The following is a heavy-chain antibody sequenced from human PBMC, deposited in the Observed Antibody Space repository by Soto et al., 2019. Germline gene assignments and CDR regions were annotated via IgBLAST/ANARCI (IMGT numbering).Heavy chain of an antibody. V-gene: IGHV3-21*01. D-gene: IGHD6-6*01. Sequence: EVQLVESGGGLVKPGGSLRLACAASGFTFSSYSMNWVRQAPGKGLEWVSSISSRSSYIYYADSVKGRFTISRDNAKNSLYLQSHSLRAEDTAVYYCARDRYSSSARDFDYWGQGTLVTFSS. CDR1: GFTFSSYS. CDR2: ISSRSSYI. J-gene: IGHJ4*02. CDR3: ARDRYSSSARDFDY.